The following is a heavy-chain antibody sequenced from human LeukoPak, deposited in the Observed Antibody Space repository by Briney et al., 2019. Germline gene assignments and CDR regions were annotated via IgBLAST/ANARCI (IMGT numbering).Heavy chain of an antibody. J-gene: IGHJ4*02. CDR2: INHSGST. V-gene: IGHV4-34*01. D-gene: IGHD1-26*01. Sequence: SETLSLTCAVYGGSFSGYYWSWIRQPPGKGLEWIGEINHSGSTNYNPSLKSRVTISVDTSKNQFSLKLSSVTAADTAVYYCARRELLRRGGDYWGQGTLVTVSS. CDR3: ARRELLRRGGDY. CDR1: GGSFSGYY.